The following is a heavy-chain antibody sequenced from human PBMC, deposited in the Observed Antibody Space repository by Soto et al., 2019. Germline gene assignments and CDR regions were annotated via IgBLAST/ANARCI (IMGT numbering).Heavy chain of an antibody. J-gene: IGHJ5*02. CDR2: ISRNGDTT. Sequence: EVRLVESGGDLVQPGGSLRLSCAASGFTFGNYGINWVRQAPGKGLEWISYISRNGDTTYYAESVKGRFTISRDNAKDSLHLQMNTLRPDDTAVYYCARGMGARSPVPHWFDPWGQGTLVTVSS. V-gene: IGHV3-48*03. CDR3: ARGMGARSPVPHWFDP. D-gene: IGHD6-6*01. CDR1: GFTFGNYG.